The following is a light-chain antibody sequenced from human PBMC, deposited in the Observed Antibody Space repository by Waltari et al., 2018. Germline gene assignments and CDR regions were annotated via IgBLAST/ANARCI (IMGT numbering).Light chain of an antibody. V-gene: IGLV3-10*01. CDR2: DDN. Sequence: SFDLTQPPSVSVSPGQAASVTCSGDGLPTKLAYWFQKKSGQAPVLIIYDDNKRPSGIPERFSAPSSGKMATWTISGAQVEDEADYVCYTEDSTWGAFGGGTKLTVL. CDR3: YTEDSTWGA. CDR1: GLPTKL. J-gene: IGLJ2*01.